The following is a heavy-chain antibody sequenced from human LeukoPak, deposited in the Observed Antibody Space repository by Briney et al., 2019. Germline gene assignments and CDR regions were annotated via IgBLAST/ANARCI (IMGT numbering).Heavy chain of an antibody. D-gene: IGHD1-1*01. J-gene: IGHJ4*02. CDR2: ISGTGGST. Sequence: AGGSLRLSCAASGFTFSSYVMSWVRQAPGKGLAWVSAISGTGGSTFYADSVKGRFTISRDNSKNTLYLQMNSLGADDTAVYYCAKGNWRYFDYWGQGTLVTVSS. CDR1: GFTFSSYV. CDR3: AKGNWRYFDY. V-gene: IGHV3-23*01.